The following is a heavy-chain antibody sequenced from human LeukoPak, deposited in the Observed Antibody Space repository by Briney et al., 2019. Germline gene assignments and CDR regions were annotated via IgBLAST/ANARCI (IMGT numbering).Heavy chain of an antibody. CDR3: ARDRPNYHESNGHYYERDGDH. CDR2: VCGSAGCT. Sequence: GGSLRLSCAASGFTFNIYAMSWVRLAPGKGLQWVASVCGSAGCTFYTDSVKSRFTISRDNSNNTLYLEMNSLRAEDTAIYYCARDRPNYHESNGHYYERDGDHWGQGTLVTVSS. J-gene: IGHJ5*02. V-gene: IGHV3-23*01. D-gene: IGHD3-22*01. CDR1: GFTFNIYA.